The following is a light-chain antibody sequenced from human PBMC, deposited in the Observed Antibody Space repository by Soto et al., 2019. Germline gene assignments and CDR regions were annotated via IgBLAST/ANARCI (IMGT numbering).Light chain of an antibody. J-gene: IGLJ3*02. CDR1: SSDVGGYNY. V-gene: IGLV2-8*01. CDR2: EVT. CDR3: SSHAGIINVV. Sequence: LTQPPSASGSPGQSVTISCTGTSSDVGGYNYVSWYQQHPGKAPKLMIYEVTKRPSGVPDRFSGSKSGNTASLTVSGLLAEDEADYYCSSHAGIINVVFGGGTKLTVL.